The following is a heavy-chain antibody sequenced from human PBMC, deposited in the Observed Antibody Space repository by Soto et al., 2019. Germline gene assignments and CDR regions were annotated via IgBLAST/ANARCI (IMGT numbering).Heavy chain of an antibody. CDR2: MNPNSGNT. D-gene: IGHD3-22*01. Sequence: QVQLVQSGAEVKKPGASVKVSCKASGYTFSSYEINWVRQATGQGLEWMGWMNPNSGNTGYAQKFQGRVTMTRNTSISTAYLELSSLRSEDTAVYYCAREATVVVITGRGMDVWGQGTTVTVSS. CDR3: AREATVVVITGRGMDV. J-gene: IGHJ6*02. CDR1: GYTFSSYE. V-gene: IGHV1-8*01.